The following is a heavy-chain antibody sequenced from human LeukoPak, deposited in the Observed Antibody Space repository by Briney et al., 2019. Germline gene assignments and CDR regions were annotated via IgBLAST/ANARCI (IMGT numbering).Heavy chain of an antibody. D-gene: IGHD2-15*01. CDR3: ARHSRGRCSGGSCYSKMGYYYMDV. J-gene: IGHJ6*03. Sequence: SETLSLTCAVYGGSFSGYYWSWIRQPPGKGLEWIGEINHSGSTNYNPSLKSRVTISVDTSKNQFSLKLSSVTAADTAVYYCARHSRGRCSGGSCYSKMGYYYMDVWGKGTTVTISS. CDR2: INHSGST. CDR1: GGSFSGYY. V-gene: IGHV4-34*01.